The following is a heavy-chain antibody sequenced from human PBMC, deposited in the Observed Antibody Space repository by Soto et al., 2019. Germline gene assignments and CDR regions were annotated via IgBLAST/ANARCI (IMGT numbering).Heavy chain of an antibody. Sequence: GGPLRLSCVASGFTFSSYDFHWVRQATGKGLEWVSGIGTAGDTYYAGSVKGRFIMSRENAKNSLYLQMNSLSAGDTAVYYCTRGADGFDYWGQGTLVTVSS. D-gene: IGHD3-16*01. CDR3: TRGADGFDY. CDR2: IGTAGDT. J-gene: IGHJ4*02. V-gene: IGHV3-13*01. CDR1: GFTFSSYD.